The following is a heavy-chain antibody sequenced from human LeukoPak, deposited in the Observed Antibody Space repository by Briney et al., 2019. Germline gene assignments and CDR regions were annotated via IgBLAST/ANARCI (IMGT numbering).Heavy chain of an antibody. V-gene: IGHV1-8*03. J-gene: IGHJ4*02. Sequence: ASVKVSCKASGYTFTSYDINWVRQATGQGLEWMGWMNPNSGNTGYAQKFQGRVTITRNTSISTAYMELSSLRSEDTAVYYCARGLGDVVPAAIGYWGQGTLVTVSS. CDR1: GYTFTSYD. D-gene: IGHD2-2*01. CDR3: ARGLGDVVPAAIGY. CDR2: MNPNSGNT.